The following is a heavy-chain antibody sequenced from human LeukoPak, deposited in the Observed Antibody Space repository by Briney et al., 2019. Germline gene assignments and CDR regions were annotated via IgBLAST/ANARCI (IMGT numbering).Heavy chain of an antibody. CDR1: GYTFTGYY. D-gene: IGHD3-22*01. Sequence: GASVKVSCKASGYTFTGYYMHWVQQAPGQGLEWMGWINPNSGGTNYAQKFQGRVTMTRDTSISTAYMELSRLRSDDTAVYYCARGGSAYYYDSSGYSPSWAFDIWGQGTMVTVSS. V-gene: IGHV1-2*02. CDR2: INPNSGGT. J-gene: IGHJ3*02. CDR3: ARGGSAYYYDSSGYSPSWAFDI.